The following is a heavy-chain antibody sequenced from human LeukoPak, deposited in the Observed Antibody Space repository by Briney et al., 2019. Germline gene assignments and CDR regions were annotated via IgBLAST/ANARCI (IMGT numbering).Heavy chain of an antibody. V-gene: IGHV1-18*01. Sequence: GASVKVSCKASGYTFTSYGISWVRQAPGQGLEWMGWISAYNGNTNYAQKLQGRVTMTTDTSTSTAYMELRSLRSDDTAVYYCARDPRTYYYGSGSYFFYYFDYWGQGTLVTVSS. CDR1: GYTFTSYG. D-gene: IGHD3-10*01. CDR2: ISAYNGNT. J-gene: IGHJ4*02. CDR3: ARDPRTYYYGSGSYFFYYFDY.